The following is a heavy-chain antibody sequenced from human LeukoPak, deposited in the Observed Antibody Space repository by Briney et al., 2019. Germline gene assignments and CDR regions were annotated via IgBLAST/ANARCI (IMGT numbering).Heavy chain of an antibody. CDR1: GGSISSYY. CDR2: IYTSGST. Sequence: ASETLSLTCTVSGGSISSYYWSWIRQPAGKGLEWIGRIYTSGSTNYNPSLESRVTMSVDTSKNQFSLKLTSVTAADTAVYYCAREYCSSSSCFHYSYYYFMDVWGKGTKVTVSS. CDR3: AREYCSSSSCFHYSYYYFMDV. J-gene: IGHJ6*04. V-gene: IGHV4-4*07. D-gene: IGHD2-2*01.